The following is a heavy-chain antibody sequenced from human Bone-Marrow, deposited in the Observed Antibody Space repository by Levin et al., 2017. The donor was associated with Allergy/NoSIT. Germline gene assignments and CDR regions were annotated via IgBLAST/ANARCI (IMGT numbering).Heavy chain of an antibody. Sequence: GESLKISCAASGFTFTRFALSWVRQVPGKGLEWVASFANTAKSYYADSVMGRFTISRDTSTNTLFLQMNSLRAEDTAVYFCAKDHESSGWPTFDLWGQGTLVTVSS. J-gene: IGHJ4*02. CDR1: GFTFTRFA. V-gene: IGHV3-23*05. D-gene: IGHD6-19*01. CDR2: FANTAKS. CDR3: AKDHESSGWPTFDL.